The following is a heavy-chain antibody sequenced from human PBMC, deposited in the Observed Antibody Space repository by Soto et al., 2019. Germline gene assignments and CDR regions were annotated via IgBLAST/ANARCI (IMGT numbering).Heavy chain of an antibody. CDR3: AREHCSGGSCYLLGY. J-gene: IGHJ4*02. Sequence: EVQLVESGGGLVQPGGSLRLSCAASGFTFSSYSMNWVRQAPGKGLEWVSFISSSSSTIYYADSVNGRFTISRDNATNSRYLQMNSLRDEDTAVYYCAREHCSGGSCYLLGYWGQGTLVTVSS. CDR2: ISSSSSTI. V-gene: IGHV3-48*02. D-gene: IGHD2-15*01. CDR1: GFTFSSYS.